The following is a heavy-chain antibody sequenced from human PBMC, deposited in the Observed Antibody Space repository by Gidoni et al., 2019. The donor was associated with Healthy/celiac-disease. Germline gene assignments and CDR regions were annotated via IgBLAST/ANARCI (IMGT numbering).Heavy chain of an antibody. CDR3: ARPYSSGWENNYYYGMDV. V-gene: IGHV1-46*03. J-gene: IGHJ6*02. D-gene: IGHD6-19*01. CDR2: LNPSGGST. CDR1: GYTFTSYY. Sequence: QVQLVQSGAEVKKPGASVKVSCKASGYTFTSYYMHWVRQAPGQGLEWMGILNPSGGSTSYAQKFQGRVTMTRDTSTSTVYMELSSLRSEDTAVYYCARPYSSGWENNYYYGMDVWGQGTTVTVSS.